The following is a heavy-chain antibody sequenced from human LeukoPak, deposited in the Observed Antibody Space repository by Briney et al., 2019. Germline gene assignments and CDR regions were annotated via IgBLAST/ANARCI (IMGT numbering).Heavy chain of an antibody. CDR1: GGSISSSSYY. CDR3: ARVAATGDLHLDY. V-gene: IGHV4-39*07. CDR2: IYYSGST. J-gene: IGHJ4*02. Sequence: SETLSLTCTVSGGSISSSSYYWGWIRQPPGKGLEWIGSIYYSGSTYYNPSLKSRVTISVDTSKNQFSLKLSSVTAADTAMYCCARVAATGDLHLDYWGQGTLVTVSS. D-gene: IGHD1-26*01.